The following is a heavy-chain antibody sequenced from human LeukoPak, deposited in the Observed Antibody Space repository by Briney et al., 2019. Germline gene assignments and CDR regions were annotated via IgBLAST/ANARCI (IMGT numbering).Heavy chain of an antibody. CDR2: IKQDGSEK. CDR3: ARAKRGYSYGMFDY. V-gene: IGHV3-7*05. Sequence: GGSLRLSCAASGFTFSSHGMQWVRQAPGKGLEWVANIKQDGSEKYYVDSVKGRFTISRDNAKNSLYLQMNSLRAEDTAVYYCARAKRGYSYGMFDYWGQGTLVTVSS. J-gene: IGHJ4*02. CDR1: GFTFSSHG. D-gene: IGHD5-18*01.